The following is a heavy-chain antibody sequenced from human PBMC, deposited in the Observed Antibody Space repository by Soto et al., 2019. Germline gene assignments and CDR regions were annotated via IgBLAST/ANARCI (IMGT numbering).Heavy chain of an antibody. Sequence: SCPTMVNPTETLTLTCTVSGFSLSNVEMGXSWIRQPPGKALEWLAHIFSNDEKSYSTSLKSRLTIPKDTSKSQVVLTMTNMDPVDTGTYYCARTLYSSGWYTFDPWGQGPLVTVSS. CDR1: GFSLSNVEMG. J-gene: IGHJ5*02. CDR3: ARTLYSSGWYTFDP. CDR2: IFSNDEK. D-gene: IGHD6-19*01. V-gene: IGHV2-26*01.